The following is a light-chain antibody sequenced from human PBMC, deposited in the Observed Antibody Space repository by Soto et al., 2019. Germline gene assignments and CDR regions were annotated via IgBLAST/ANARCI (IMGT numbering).Light chain of an antibody. Sequence: IVMTQTPLSLPVAPGEPASISCRSSQSLFDTEDGGTYLDWYLHKPGQSPQLLIYTISYRASGVPDRFSGSGSGTDFTLNISRVEAEDVGTYYCTQRLDFPFTFGQGTKLEIK. CDR3: TQRLDFPFT. CDR2: TIS. V-gene: IGKV2-40*01. CDR1: QSLFDTEDGGTY. J-gene: IGKJ2*01.